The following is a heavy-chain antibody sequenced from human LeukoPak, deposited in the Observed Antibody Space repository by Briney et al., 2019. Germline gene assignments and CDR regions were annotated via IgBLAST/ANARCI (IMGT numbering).Heavy chain of an antibody. J-gene: IGHJ6*02. V-gene: IGHV1-69*04. D-gene: IGHD2-15*01. CDR1: GGTFSSYA. Sequence: ASVKVSCKASGGTFSSYAISWVRQAPGQGLEWMGRIIPILGIANYAQKFQGRVTITADKSTSTAYMELSSLRSEDTAVYYCAREGSYCSGGSCFHSVRLAESPLYYYYGMDVWGQGTTVTVSS. CDR3: AREGSYCSGGSCFHSVRLAESPLYYYYGMDV. CDR2: IIPILGIA.